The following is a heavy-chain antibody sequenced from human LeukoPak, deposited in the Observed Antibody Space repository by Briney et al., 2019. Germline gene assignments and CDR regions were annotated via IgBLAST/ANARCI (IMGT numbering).Heavy chain of an antibody. D-gene: IGHD3-22*01. Sequence: PGGSLRLSCAASGFIFRSYTMHWVRQAPGKGLEWVTAISYDGSTKFYAYSVKGRFTISSDNSKNTLYLQMNSLRAEDTAVYYCAKDMYYDSSGYYPNYYYYGMDVWGQGTTVTVSS. CDR1: GFIFRSYT. CDR2: ISYDGSTK. J-gene: IGHJ6*02. CDR3: AKDMYYDSSGYYPNYYYYGMDV. V-gene: IGHV3-30*04.